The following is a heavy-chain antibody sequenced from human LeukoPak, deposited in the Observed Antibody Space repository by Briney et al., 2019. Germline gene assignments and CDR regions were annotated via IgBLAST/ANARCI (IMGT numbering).Heavy chain of an antibody. J-gene: IGHJ5*02. CDR2: INPSGGST. V-gene: IGHV1-46*01. D-gene: IGHD3-16*02. CDR1: GYTFTSYY. Sequence: ASVKVSCKASGYTFTSYYMHWVRQAPGQGLEWMGIINPSGGSTSYAQKFQGRVTMTRDTSTSTVYMELSSLRSEDTAVYYCVTARDDYIWGSYRYVSWFDPWGQGTLVTVSS. CDR3: VTARDDYIWGSYRYVSWFDP.